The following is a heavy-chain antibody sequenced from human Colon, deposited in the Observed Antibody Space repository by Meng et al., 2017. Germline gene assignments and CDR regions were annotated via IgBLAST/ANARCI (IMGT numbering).Heavy chain of an antibody. CDR1: GFSFSGYG. CDR2: IWGDGSIQ. Sequence: GESLKISCVASGFSFSGYGMHWVRQAPGKGLEWVAVIWGDGSIQKYADSVKGRFVISRDDSRKTLYLQMDSLRVEDTAVYYCATDSGGSPFDYWGQGSLVTVSS. J-gene: IGHJ4*02. CDR3: ATDSGGSPFDY. V-gene: IGHV3-33*01. D-gene: IGHD2-15*01.